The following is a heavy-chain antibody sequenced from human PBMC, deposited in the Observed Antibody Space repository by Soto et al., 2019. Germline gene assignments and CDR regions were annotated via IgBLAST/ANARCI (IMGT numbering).Heavy chain of an antibody. CDR2: TYYRSKWYN. J-gene: IGHJ6*02. V-gene: IGHV6-1*01. CDR3: ALGVAVAGPYYYYGMDV. CDR1: GDSVSSNSAA. D-gene: IGHD6-19*01. Sequence: LSLTFAISGDSVSSNSAAWNWIRQSPSRGLEWLGRTYYRSKWYNDYAVSVKSRITINPDTSKNQFSLQLNSVTPEDTAVYYCALGVAVAGPYYYYGMDVWGQGTTVTVSS.